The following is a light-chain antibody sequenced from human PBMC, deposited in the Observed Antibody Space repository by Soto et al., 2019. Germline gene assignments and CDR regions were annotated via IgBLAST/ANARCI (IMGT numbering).Light chain of an antibody. CDR3: QQSYSSPQT. J-gene: IGKJ1*01. V-gene: IGKV1-39*01. Sequence: DIQMTQSPSSLSASVGDRVTITCRASQSVSNYLNWYRQLAGRAPTLLIYSTSTLQSGVPSRFSGSGSGTDFTLTISGLQPEDCATYFCQQSYSSPQTFGQGTKVEIK. CDR2: STS. CDR1: QSVSNY.